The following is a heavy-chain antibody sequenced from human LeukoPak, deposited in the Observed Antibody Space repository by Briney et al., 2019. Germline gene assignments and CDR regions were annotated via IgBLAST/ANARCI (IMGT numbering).Heavy chain of an antibody. D-gene: IGHD4-17*01. CDR3: AKGILRYGDYPN. Sequence: GGSLRPSCAASGFTFSSYAMSWVRQAPGKGLEWVSAISGSGGSTYYADSVKGRFTISRDNSKNTLYLQMNSLRAEDTAVYYCAKGILRYGDYPNWGQGTLVTVSS. J-gene: IGHJ4*02. CDR2: ISGSGGST. V-gene: IGHV3-23*01. CDR1: GFTFSSYA.